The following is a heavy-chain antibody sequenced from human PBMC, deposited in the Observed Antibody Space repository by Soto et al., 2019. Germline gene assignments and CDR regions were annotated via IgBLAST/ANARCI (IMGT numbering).Heavy chain of an antibody. CDR3: ARELDKDSFLPGLSPYGMDV. CDR1: GFTFSSYS. CDR2: ISSSSSYI. V-gene: IGHV3-21*01. J-gene: IGHJ6*04. Sequence: PGGSLRLSCAASGFTFSSYSMNWVRQAPGKGLEWVSSISSSSSYIYYADSVKGRFTISRDNAKNSLYLQMNSLRAEDTAVYYWARELDKDSFLPGLSPYGMDVWGKGTTVTVSS. D-gene: IGHD3-9*01.